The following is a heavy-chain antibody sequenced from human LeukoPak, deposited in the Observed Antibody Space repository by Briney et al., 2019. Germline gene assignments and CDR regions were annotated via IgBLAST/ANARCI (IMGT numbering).Heavy chain of an antibody. V-gene: IGHV1-8*01. J-gene: IGHJ4*02. CDR1: GYTFTSYD. Sequence: GASVKVSCKASGYTFTSYDINWVRQATGQGLEWMGWMNPNSGNTGYAQKFQGRVTMTRNTSISTAYMELRSLRSESTAVYYWTRFRDSGPTYGGISHYSGEGGQVTLAS. D-gene: IGHD4-23*01. CDR3: TRFRDSGPTYGGISHY. CDR2: MNPNSGNT.